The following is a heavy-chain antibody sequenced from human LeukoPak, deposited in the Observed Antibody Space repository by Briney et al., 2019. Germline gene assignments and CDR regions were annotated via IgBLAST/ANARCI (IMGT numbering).Heavy chain of an antibody. CDR3: ARSSYYYAADAFDI. V-gene: IGHV4-59*01. J-gene: IGHJ3*02. CDR1: GGSFSGYY. Sequence: SETLSLTCAVYGGSFSGYYWSWIRQPQGKGLEWIGYVYYSGGTNYNPSLKSRVTISVDTSKNEFSLKLSSVTAADTAVYYCARSSYYYAADAFDIWGQGTMVTVSS. D-gene: IGHD3-10*01. CDR2: VYYSGGT.